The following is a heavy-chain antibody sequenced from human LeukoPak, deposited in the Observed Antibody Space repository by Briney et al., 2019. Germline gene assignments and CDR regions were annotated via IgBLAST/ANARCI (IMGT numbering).Heavy chain of an antibody. Sequence: PGRSLRLSCAVSGFTFVDYAIHWVRQAPGKGLEWVSGISWNSGSIGYADSVKGRFTISRDNAKNSLYLQMNSLRAEDTALYYCAKGSYYSMDVWGKGTTVTVSS. CDR2: ISWNSGSI. J-gene: IGHJ6*03. V-gene: IGHV3-9*01. CDR1: GFTFVDYA. CDR3: AKGSYYSMDV.